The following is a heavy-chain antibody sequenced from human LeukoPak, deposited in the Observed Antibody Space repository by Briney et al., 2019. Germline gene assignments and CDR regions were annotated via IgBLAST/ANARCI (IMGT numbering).Heavy chain of an antibody. V-gene: IGHV3-48*03. Sequence: GGSLRLSCTASGFTFSSYEMNWVRQAPGKGLEWVSYISSSGKTIYYADSVKGRFTISRDNAKNSLYLQMSSLRAEDTAVYYCVKDRLTPYYYDSSGNDDRAAFDIWGQGTMVTVSS. CDR1: GFTFSSYE. CDR3: VKDRLTPYYYDSSGNDDRAAFDI. D-gene: IGHD3-22*01. J-gene: IGHJ3*02. CDR2: ISSSGKTI.